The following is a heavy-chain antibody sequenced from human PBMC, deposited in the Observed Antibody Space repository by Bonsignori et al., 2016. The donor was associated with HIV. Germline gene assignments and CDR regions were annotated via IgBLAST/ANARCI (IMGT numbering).Heavy chain of an antibody. V-gene: IGHV4-34*01. CDR2: INHSGST. Sequence: PGKGLEWIGEINHSGSTNYNPSLKSRVTISVDTSKNQFSLKLSSVTAADTAVYYCARVLTTVTTKQFDYWGQGTLVTVSS. CDR3: ARVLTTVTTKQFDY. D-gene: IGHD4-17*01. J-gene: IGHJ4*02.